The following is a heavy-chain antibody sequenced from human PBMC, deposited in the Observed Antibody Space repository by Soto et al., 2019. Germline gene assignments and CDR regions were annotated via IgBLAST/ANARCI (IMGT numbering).Heavy chain of an antibody. CDR1: GGSIATSSYF. J-gene: IGHJ5*02. CDR3: SKRAPKGFDP. CDR2: IDYRGTI. V-gene: IGHV4-39*02. Sequence: SETLSLTCTVSGGSIATSSYFWAWIRRPPGKGLEWIGSIDYRGTIYNNPSLKSRVTISVDTSKNHFSLKLDSVTAADTALYYCSKRAPKGFDPWGQGTLVTVSS.